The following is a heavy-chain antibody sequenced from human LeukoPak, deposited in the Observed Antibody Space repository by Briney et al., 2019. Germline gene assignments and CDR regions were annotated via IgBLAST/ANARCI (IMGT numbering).Heavy chain of an antibody. V-gene: IGHV1-24*01. D-gene: IGHD5-18*01. CDR1: GYTLTELS. CDR3: ATSGYSYGEYYFDY. J-gene: IGHJ4*02. Sequence: ASVKVSCKVSGYTLTELSMHWVRQAPGKGLEWMGGFDPEDGETIYAQKFQGRVTMTEDTSTGTAYMELSSLRSEDTAVYYCATSGYSYGEYYFDYWGQGTLVTVSS. CDR2: FDPEDGET.